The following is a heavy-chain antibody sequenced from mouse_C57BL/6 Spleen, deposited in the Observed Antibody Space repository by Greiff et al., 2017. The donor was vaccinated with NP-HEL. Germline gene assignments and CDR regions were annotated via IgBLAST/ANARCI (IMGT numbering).Heavy chain of an antibody. V-gene: IGHV1-52*01. CDR2: IDPSDSET. CDR3: ARGDDYDEGRFAY. CDR1: GYTFTSYW. Sequence: QVQLQQPGAELVRPGSSVKLSCKASGYTFTSYWMHWVKQRPIQGLEWIGNIDPSDSETHYNQKFKDKATLTVDKSSSTAYMQLSSLTSEDSAVYYCARGDDYDEGRFAYWGQGTLVTVSA. D-gene: IGHD2-4*01. J-gene: IGHJ3*01.